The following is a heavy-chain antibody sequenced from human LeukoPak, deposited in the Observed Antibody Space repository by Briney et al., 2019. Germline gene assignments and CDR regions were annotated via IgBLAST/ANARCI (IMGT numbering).Heavy chain of an antibody. CDR3: ASGTGSPRGNWFDP. J-gene: IGHJ5*02. CDR2: ISGSGGST. CDR1: GFTFSSYA. V-gene: IGHV3-23*01. D-gene: IGHD3-10*01. Sequence: GGSLRLSCAASGFTFSSYAMSWVRQAPGKGLEWVSAISGSGGSTYYADSVKGRFTISRDNSKNTLYLQMNSLRAEDTAVYYCASGTGSPRGNWFDPWGQGTLVTVSS.